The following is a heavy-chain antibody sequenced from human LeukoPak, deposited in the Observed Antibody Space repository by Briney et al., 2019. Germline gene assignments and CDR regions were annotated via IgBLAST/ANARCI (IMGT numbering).Heavy chain of an antibody. Sequence: GGSLRLSCAASGFTFDDYAIHWVRQAPGKGLEWVSGISWNSGSIGYADSVKGRFTISRDNAKNSLYLQMNSLRAEDTALYYCAKDQTMEPGAFDIWGQGTMVTVSS. CDR1: GFTFDDYA. V-gene: IGHV3-9*01. J-gene: IGHJ3*02. D-gene: IGHD1-1*01. CDR2: ISWNSGSI. CDR3: AKDQTMEPGAFDI.